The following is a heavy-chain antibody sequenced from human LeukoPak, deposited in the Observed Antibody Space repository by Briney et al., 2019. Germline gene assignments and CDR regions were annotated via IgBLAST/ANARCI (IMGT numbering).Heavy chain of an antibody. J-gene: IGHJ4*02. CDR2: IYTSGST. CDR1: GGSISGYY. V-gene: IGHV4-4*07. D-gene: IGHD3-10*01. Sequence: SETLSLTCTVSGGSISGYYWSWIRQPAGKGLEWIGRIYTSGSTNYNPSLKSRVTMSVDTSKNQFSLKLSSVTAADTAVYYCARGLGSYYNIYFDYWGQGTLVTVSS. CDR3: ARGLGSYYNIYFDY.